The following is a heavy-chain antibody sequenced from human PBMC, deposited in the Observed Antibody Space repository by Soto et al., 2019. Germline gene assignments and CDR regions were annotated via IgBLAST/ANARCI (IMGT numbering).Heavy chain of an antibody. Sequence: CMSISWAACRFTFDDYAMPWVRQAPVKVLEWVSGISWNSGSIGYADSVKGRFTISRDNAKNSLYLQMNSMRAEDTALYYCATGHCRGGSCYGPFDYWGQGTLVTGYS. D-gene: IGHD2-15*01. CDR2: ISWNSGSI. CDR1: RFTFDDYA. V-gene: IGHV3-9*01. J-gene: IGHJ4*02. CDR3: ATGHCRGGSCYGPFDY.